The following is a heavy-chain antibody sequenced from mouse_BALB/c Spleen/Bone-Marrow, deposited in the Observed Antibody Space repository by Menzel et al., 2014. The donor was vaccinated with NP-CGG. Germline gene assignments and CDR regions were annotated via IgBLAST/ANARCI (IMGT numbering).Heavy chain of an antibody. J-gene: IGHJ3*01. V-gene: IGHV1-9*01. CDR2: ILPGSYST. CDR1: GYTFRNYW. D-gene: IGHD2-2*01. CDR3: ARRGGYPWFAY. Sequence: QVQLKESGAELMRPGASVKISCKATGYTFRNYWIEWVKQRPGHGLEWIGEILPGSYSTNYNEKLEGKATFTADTSSNTAYMQLSSLTSEDSAVYYCARRGGYPWFAYWGQGTLVTVSA.